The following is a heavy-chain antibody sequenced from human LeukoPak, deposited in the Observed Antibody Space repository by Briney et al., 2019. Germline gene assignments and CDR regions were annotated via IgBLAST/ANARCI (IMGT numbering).Heavy chain of an antibody. D-gene: IGHD4/OR15-4a*01. CDR3: ASGYGVALFDY. CDR2: IYSDGRT. J-gene: IGHJ4*02. CDR1: GFTVSTNY. Sequence: GGSLRLSCTASGFTVSTNYMSWVRLAPGKGLEWVSVIYSDGRTYYVDFVKDRFTVSRDNWKNTLYLQMNSLRADDTAVYYCASGYGVALFDYWGLGTLVTVSS. V-gene: IGHV3-66*01.